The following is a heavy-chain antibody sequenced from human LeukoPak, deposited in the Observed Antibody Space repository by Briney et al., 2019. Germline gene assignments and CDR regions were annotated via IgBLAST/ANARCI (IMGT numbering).Heavy chain of an antibody. J-gene: IGHJ5*02. CDR1: GYTFTSYY. D-gene: IGHD3-9*01. Sequence: GASVKVSCKASGYTFTSYYMHWVRQAPGQGLEWMGIISPSGGSTSYAREFQGRVTMTRNTSISTAYMELSSLRSEDTAVYYCARGGEVLRYFDWLLSDNWFDPWGQGTLVTVSS. CDR2: ISPSGGST. V-gene: IGHV1-46*01. CDR3: ARGGEVLRYFDWLLSDNWFDP.